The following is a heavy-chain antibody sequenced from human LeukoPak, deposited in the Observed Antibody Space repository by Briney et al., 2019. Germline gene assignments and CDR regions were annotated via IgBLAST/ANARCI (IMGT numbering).Heavy chain of an antibody. D-gene: IGHD3-3*01. CDR3: ARRLRFLEWHAYYYYMDV. CDR1: GYTFTSYD. V-gene: IGHV1-8*01. Sequence: ASVRVSCKASGYTFTSYDMNWVRQAPGQGLEWMGWMNPNSGNTGYAQKFQGRVTMTRNTSISTAYMELSSLRSEDTAVYYCARRLRFLEWHAYYYYMDVWGKGTTVTVSS. J-gene: IGHJ6*03. CDR2: MNPNSGNT.